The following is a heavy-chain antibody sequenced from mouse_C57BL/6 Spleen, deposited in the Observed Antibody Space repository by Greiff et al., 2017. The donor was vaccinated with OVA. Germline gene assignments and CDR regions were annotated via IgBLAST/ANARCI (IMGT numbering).Heavy chain of an antibody. Sequence: EVKLQESGPGLVKPSQSLSLTCSVTGYSITSGYYWNWIRQFPGNKLEWMGYISYDGSNNYNPSLKNRISITRDTSKNQFFLKLNSVTTEDTATYYCAREDSNYPYYFDYWGQGTTLTVSS. CDR3: AREDSNYPYYFDY. V-gene: IGHV3-6*01. CDR2: ISYDGSN. CDR1: GYSITSGYY. D-gene: IGHD2-5*01. J-gene: IGHJ2*01.